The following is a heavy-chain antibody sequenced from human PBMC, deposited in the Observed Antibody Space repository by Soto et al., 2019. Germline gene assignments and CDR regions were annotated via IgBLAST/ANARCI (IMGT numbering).Heavy chain of an antibody. V-gene: IGHV3-74*01. Sequence: GGSLRLSCAASGFTFSSYWMHWVRQAPGKGPVWVSRINSDGSSTSYADSVKGRFTISRDNAKNTLYLQMNSLRAEDTAVYYCARDEAAQYYFDYWGQGTLVTLSS. CDR3: ARDEAAQYYFDY. CDR2: INSDGSST. D-gene: IGHD6-13*01. CDR1: GFTFSSYW. J-gene: IGHJ4*02.